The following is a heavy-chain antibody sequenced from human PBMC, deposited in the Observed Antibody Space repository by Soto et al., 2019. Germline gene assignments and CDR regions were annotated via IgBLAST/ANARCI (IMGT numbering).Heavy chain of an antibody. J-gene: IGHJ6*02. D-gene: IGHD2-15*01. CDR1: GGIFSTYA. Sequence: QVQLVQSGAGVKTPGSSVKVSCKASGGIFSTYAISWVRQAPGQGLEWMGGIIPILGTANYAQNFQGRATITADESTSTAYMELSSLRSDDTAVFYCARGGRYCSGGTCTYYYGMDVWGQGTTVTVSS. CDR3: ARGGRYCSGGTCTYYYGMDV. CDR2: IIPILGTA. V-gene: IGHV1-69*01.